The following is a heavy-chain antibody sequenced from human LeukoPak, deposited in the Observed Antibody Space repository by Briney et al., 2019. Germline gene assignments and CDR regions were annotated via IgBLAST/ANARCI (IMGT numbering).Heavy chain of an antibody. D-gene: IGHD3-22*01. Sequence: SETLPLTCTVSGGSISTYYWSWIRQPPGKGLEWIGYIYFSGTTNYNPSLKSRVTISVDTSKNQFSLKLNSVTAADTAVYYCARVPRYYDSSGYYVGYFDYWGQGILVTVSS. CDR3: ARVPRYYDSSGYYVGYFDY. V-gene: IGHV4-59*01. J-gene: IGHJ4*02. CDR2: IYFSGTT. CDR1: GGSISTYY.